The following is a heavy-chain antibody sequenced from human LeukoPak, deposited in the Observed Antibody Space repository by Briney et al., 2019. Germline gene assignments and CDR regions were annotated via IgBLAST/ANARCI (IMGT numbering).Heavy chain of an antibody. CDR1: GYTFSSYD. CDR2: MNPNSGHT. CDR3: ARSIVGVRKRNDY. D-gene: IGHD1-26*01. V-gene: IGHV1-8*01. Sequence: GASVTVSCKASGYTFSSYDIIWVRQASGQGLEWMGWMNPNSGHTGYAQKFQGRVTMTRSTSISTAYMELTSLTSEDSAVYYCARSIVGVRKRNDYWGQGTLVTVSS. J-gene: IGHJ4*02.